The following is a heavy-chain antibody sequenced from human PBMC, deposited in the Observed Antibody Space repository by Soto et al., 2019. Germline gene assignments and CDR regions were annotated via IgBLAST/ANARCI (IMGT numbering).Heavy chain of an antibody. CDR3: AKDRGIFGVVIGDP. V-gene: IGHV3-23*01. D-gene: IGHD3-3*01. CDR2: ISGSGGST. J-gene: IGHJ5*02. Sequence: EVQLLESGGGLVQPGGSLRLSCAASGFTFSSYAMSWVRQAPGKGLEWVSAISGSGGSTYYADSMKGRFTISRDNSKNTLYLQINSLRAEDTAVYYCAKDRGIFGVVIGDPWGQGTLVTVSS. CDR1: GFTFSSYA.